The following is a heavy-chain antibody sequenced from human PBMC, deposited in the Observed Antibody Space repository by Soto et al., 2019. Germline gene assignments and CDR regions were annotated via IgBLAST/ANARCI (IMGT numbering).Heavy chain of an antibody. J-gene: IGHJ5*02. CDR2: IRSKAYGGTT. D-gene: IGHD2-21*02. CDR1: GFTFGDYA. V-gene: IGHV3-49*04. CDR3: TRDGPLDCGGDCYSNWFDP. Sequence: GGSLRLSCTASGFTFGDYAMSWVRQAPGKGLEWVGFIRSKAYGGTTEYAASVKGRFTISRDDSKSIAYLQMNSLKTEDTAVYYCTRDGPLDCGGDCYSNWFDPWGQGTLVPVSS.